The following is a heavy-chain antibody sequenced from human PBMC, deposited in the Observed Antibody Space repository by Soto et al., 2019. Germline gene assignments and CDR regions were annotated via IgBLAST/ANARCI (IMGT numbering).Heavy chain of an antibody. CDR1: GDSISSSRSSSYY. CDR2: IYYTGNT. CDR3: ARNYGPGYTFDY. Sequence: PSETLSLTCTVSGDSISSSRSSSYYWGWIRQTPGKGLEWIGHIYYTGNTYYNPSLKSRVTISVDTSKNQFSLKLSSVTAADTAVYYCARNYGPGYTFDYWGQGTLVTVSS. D-gene: IGHD3-10*01. V-gene: IGHV4-39*01. J-gene: IGHJ4*02.